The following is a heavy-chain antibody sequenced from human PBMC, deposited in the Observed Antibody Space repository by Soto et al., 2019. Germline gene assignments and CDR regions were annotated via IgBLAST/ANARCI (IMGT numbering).Heavy chain of an antibody. CDR3: ARDPRIVGVTDYYYYYGMDV. J-gene: IGHJ6*02. V-gene: IGHV3-74*01. Sequence: HPGGSLRLSCAASGFTFSSYWMHWVRQAPGKGLVWVSRINSDGSSTSYADSVKGRFTISRDNAKNTLYLQMNSLRAEDTAVYYCARDPRIVGVTDYYYYYGMDVWGQGTTVTVSS. CDR2: INSDGSST. CDR1: GFTFSSYW. D-gene: IGHD1-26*01.